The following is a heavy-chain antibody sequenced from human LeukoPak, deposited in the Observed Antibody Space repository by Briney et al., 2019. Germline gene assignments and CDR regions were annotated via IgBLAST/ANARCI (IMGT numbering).Heavy chain of an antibody. J-gene: IGHJ4*02. CDR3: ARDRPWGGLNGFDY. Sequence: GGSLRLSCAASGFSVSNDYMSWVRQAPGKGLEWVPVIHTDGTTYYADSVKGRSTISRDNYRNALILYMDRLGAEDTAIYYCARDRPWGGLNGFDYWGQGTLVTVSS. CDR1: GFSVSNDY. CDR2: IHTDGTT. D-gene: IGHD6-6*01. V-gene: IGHV3-53*01.